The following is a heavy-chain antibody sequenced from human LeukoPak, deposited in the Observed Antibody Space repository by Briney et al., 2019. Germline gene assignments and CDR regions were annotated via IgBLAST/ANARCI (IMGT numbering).Heavy chain of an antibody. CDR1: GGSFSGYY. CDR3: ARWVTYYGSGSYPRATYYFDY. CDR2: INHSGST. D-gene: IGHD3-10*01. J-gene: IGHJ4*02. Sequence: SETLSLTCAVYGGSFSGYYWSWIRQPPGKGLEWIGEINHSGSTNYNPSLKSRVTISVDTSKNQFSLKLSSVTAADTAVYYCARWVTYYGSGSYPRATYYFDYWGQGTLVTVSS. V-gene: IGHV4-34*01.